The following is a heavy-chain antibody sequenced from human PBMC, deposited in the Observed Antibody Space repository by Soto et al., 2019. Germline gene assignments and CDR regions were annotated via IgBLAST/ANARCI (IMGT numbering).Heavy chain of an antibody. J-gene: IGHJ4*02. D-gene: IGHD1-7*01. Sequence: SETLSLTCTVSGGSISSGGYYWSWIRQHPGKGLEWIGYIYYSGSTYYNPSLKSRVTISVDTSKNQFSLKLSSVTAADTAVYYCARENSSWNYVRSYFDYWGQGTLVTVSS. CDR2: IYYSGST. V-gene: IGHV4-31*03. CDR1: GGSISSGGYY. CDR3: ARENSSWNYVRSYFDY.